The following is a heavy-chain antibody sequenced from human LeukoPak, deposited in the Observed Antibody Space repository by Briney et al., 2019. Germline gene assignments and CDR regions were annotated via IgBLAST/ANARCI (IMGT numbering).Heavy chain of an antibody. Sequence: GSLRLFFAASGFPFSSYAMSRVRPAPGKRPEWVSAISCSGGSTYYPDSVKGRFTTSSNDSKNTLYQQINSLRGEDTAVYYCAKPATPQYTGYSWGQGTLVTVSS. CDR2: ISCSGGST. CDR1: GFPFSSYA. CDR3: AKPATPQYTGYS. V-gene: IGHV3-23*01. D-gene: IGHD5-12*01. J-gene: IGHJ4*02.